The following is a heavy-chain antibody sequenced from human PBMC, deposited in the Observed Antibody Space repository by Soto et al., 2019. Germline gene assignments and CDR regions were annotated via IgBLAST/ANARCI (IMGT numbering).Heavy chain of an antibody. V-gene: IGHV1-18*04. CDR1: GYTFTSYY. J-gene: IGHJ4*02. CDR3: ARDRSPYYYDSSGYPHC. CDR2: INAYSGNT. D-gene: IGHD3-22*01. Sequence: ASVKVSCKAPGYTFTSYYMHWVRQAPGQGLEWMGWINAYSGNTNYAQKVQGRVTMTTDTSTSTAYMELRSLRSDDTAVYYCARDRSPYYYDSSGYPHCWGQGTLVTVSS.